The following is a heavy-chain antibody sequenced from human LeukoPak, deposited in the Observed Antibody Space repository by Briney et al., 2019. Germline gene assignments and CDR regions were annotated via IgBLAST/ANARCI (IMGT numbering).Heavy chain of an antibody. CDR2: IYHSGST. CDR1: GYSISSGYY. Sequence: SETLSLTCAVSGYSISSGYYWGWIRQPPGKGLEWIGSIYHSGSTYYSPSLKSRVTISVDTSKNQFSLKLSSVTAADTAVYYCARLPPWWGRDDAFDIWGQGTMVTVSS. J-gene: IGHJ3*02. D-gene: IGHD2-8*02. CDR3: ARLPPWWGRDDAFDI. V-gene: IGHV4-38-2*01.